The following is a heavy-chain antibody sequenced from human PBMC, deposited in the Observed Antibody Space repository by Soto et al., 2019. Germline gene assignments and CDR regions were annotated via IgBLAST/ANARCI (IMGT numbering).Heavy chain of an antibody. CDR3: VKWNGYGDY. CDR1: GFTFTYYG. CDR2: FSGGSGTT. Sequence: VQLLASGGGLVQPGGSLRLSCVVSGFTFTYYGVTWVRQAPGKGLQWVSGFSGGSGTTHYRDSVKGRFTISRDDFKSTVYLQMNSLGVDDTAVYYCVKWNGYGDYWGQGTLVTVSS. D-gene: IGHD1-1*01. J-gene: IGHJ4*02. V-gene: IGHV3-23*01.